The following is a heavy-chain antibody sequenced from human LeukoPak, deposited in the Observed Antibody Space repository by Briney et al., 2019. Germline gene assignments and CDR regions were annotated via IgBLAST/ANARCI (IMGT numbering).Heavy chain of an antibody. D-gene: IGHD2-2*01. CDR2: TYYRSKWYN. CDR1: GDSVSSNSAA. V-gene: IGHV6-1*01. CDR3: ARGYCSSTSCSVYYYYGMDV. J-gene: IGHJ6*02. Sequence: SQTLSLTCAISGDSVSSNSAAWNWIWQSPSRSLEWLGRTYYRSKWYNDYAVSVKSRITINPDTSKNQFSLQLNSVTPEDTAVYYCARGYCSSTSCSVYYYYGMDVWGQGTTVTVSS.